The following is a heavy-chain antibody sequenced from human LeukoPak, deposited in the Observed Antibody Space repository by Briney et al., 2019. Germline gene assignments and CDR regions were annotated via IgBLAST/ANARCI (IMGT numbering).Heavy chain of an antibody. V-gene: IGHV1-69*04. Sequence: GASVKVSCKASGGTFSSYAISWVRQAPGQGLEWMGRIISILGIANYAQKFQGRVTITADKSTSTAYMELSSLRSEDTAVYYCARSYYYGSGSLLGWAFDIWGQGTMVTVSS. D-gene: IGHD3-10*01. J-gene: IGHJ3*02. CDR1: GGTFSSYA. CDR3: ARSYYYGSGSLLGWAFDI. CDR2: IISILGIA.